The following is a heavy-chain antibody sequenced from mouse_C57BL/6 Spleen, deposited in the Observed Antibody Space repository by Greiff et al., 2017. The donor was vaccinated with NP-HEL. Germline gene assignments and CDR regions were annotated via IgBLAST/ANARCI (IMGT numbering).Heavy chain of an antibody. CDR1: GYTFTDYN. V-gene: IGHV1-22*01. CDR2: INPNNGGT. D-gene: IGHD1-1*01. CDR3: EGLDYGSSYGYFDV. J-gene: IGHJ1*03. Sequence: EVQLQQSGPELVKPGASVKMSCKASGYTFTDYNMHWVKQSHGKSLEWIGYINPNNGGTSYNQKFKGKATLTVNKSSSTAYMELRSLTSEDSAVYYCEGLDYGSSYGYFDVWGTGTTVTVSS.